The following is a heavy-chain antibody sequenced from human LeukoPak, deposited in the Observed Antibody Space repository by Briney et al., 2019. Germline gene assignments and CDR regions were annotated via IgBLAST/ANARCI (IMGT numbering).Heavy chain of an antibody. CDR1: GFTFSDYY. CDR3: ARLAYCGGDCFTESPFDY. CDR2: ISSSGSTI. J-gene: IGHJ4*02. D-gene: IGHD2-21*02. Sequence: GGSLRLSCAASGFTFSDYYMSWIRQAPGKGLEWVSYISSSGSTIYYADSVKGRFTISRDNAKNSLYLQMNSLRAEDTAVYYCARLAYCGGDCFTESPFDYWGQGTLVTVSS. V-gene: IGHV3-11*01.